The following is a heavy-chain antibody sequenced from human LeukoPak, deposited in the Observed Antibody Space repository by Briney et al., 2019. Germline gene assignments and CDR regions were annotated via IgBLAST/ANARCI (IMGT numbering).Heavy chain of an antibody. D-gene: IGHD6-19*01. Sequence: KPSETLSLTCTVSGGSISSYYWSWIRQPPGKGLEWIGYIYYSGSTNYNPSLKSRVTISVNTSKNQFSLRLSSVTAADTAIYYCARRGYSSGWYYFDYWGQGTLVTVSS. CDR1: GGSISSYY. CDR2: IYYSGST. V-gene: IGHV4-59*08. J-gene: IGHJ4*02. CDR3: ARRGYSSGWYYFDY.